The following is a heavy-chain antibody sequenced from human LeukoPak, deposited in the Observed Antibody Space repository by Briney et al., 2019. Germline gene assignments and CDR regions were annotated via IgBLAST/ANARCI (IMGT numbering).Heavy chain of an antibody. V-gene: IGHV4-34*01. Sequence: SETLSLTCAVYGGSFSGYYWSWIRQPPGKGPEWIGEINHSGSTNYNPSLKSRVTISVDTSKNQFSLKLSSVTAADTAVYYCTRESDDSSGYYLYFDYWGQGTLVTVSS. CDR2: INHSGST. J-gene: IGHJ4*02. CDR3: TRESDDSSGYYLYFDY. CDR1: GGSFSGYY. D-gene: IGHD3-22*01.